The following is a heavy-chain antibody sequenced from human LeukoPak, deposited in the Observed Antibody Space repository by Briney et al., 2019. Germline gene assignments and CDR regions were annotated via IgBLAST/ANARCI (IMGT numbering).Heavy chain of an antibody. Sequence: GGSLRLSCAASGFTFSSYAMSWVRQAPGKGLEWVSAISGSGGSTYYADSVKGRFTISRDNPKNTLYLQMNSLRAEDTAVYYCAKRTLGGLAFDYWGQGTLVTVSS. J-gene: IGHJ4*02. V-gene: IGHV3-23*01. CDR2: ISGSGGST. D-gene: IGHD3/OR15-3a*01. CDR3: AKRTLGGLAFDY. CDR1: GFTFSSYA.